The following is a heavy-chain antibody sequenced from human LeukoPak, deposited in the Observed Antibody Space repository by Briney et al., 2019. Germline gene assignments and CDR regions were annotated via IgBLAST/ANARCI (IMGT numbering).Heavy chain of an antibody. CDR1: GGTFSSYA. D-gene: IGHD6-13*01. CDR2: IIPILGIA. CDR3: ARGTEEGIAAAGIEY. Sequence: ASVKVSCKASGGTFSSYAISWVRQAPGQGLEWMGRIIPILGIANYAQKFQGRVTITADKSTSTAYMELSSLRSEDTAVYYCARGTEEGIAAAGIEYWGQGTLVTVSS. J-gene: IGHJ4*02. V-gene: IGHV1-69*04.